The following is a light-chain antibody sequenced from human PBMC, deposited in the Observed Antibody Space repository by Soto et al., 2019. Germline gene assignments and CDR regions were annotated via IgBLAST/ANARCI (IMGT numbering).Light chain of an antibody. CDR2: VGTGGIVG. CDR3: GADHGSGSNFLVV. Sequence: QSVLTQPPSASASLGASVTLTCTLSSGYSNYKVDWYQQRPGKGPRFVMRVGTGGIVGSKGDGIPDRFSVLGSGLNRYLTIKNIQEEDESDYHCGADHGSGSNFLVVFGGGTKLIVL. V-gene: IGLV9-49*01. J-gene: IGLJ2*01. CDR1: SGYSNYK.